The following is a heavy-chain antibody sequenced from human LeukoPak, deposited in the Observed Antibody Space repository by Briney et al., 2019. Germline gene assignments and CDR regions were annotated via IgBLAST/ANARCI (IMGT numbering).Heavy chain of an antibody. CDR1: GFTFSDSY. V-gene: IGHV3-11*05. D-gene: IGHD3-10*01. CDR2: ISGSGHDI. J-gene: IGHJ4*02. CDR3: AKDRGIISDY. Sequence: GGSLRLSCAASGFTFSDSYMTWVRQAPGKGVEWVAYISGSGHDINYADSVKGRFTISRDNSKNTLYLQMNSLRAEDTAVYYCAKDRGIISDYWGQGTLVTVSS.